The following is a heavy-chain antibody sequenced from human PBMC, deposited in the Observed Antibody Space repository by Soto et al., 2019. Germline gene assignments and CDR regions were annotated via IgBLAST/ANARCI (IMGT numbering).Heavy chain of an antibody. V-gene: IGHV3-23*01. CDR3: AKDKPGTTSFDY. CDR2: ISERGDTT. J-gene: IGHJ4*02. D-gene: IGHD1-1*01. CDR1: GGSINSSSYF. Sequence: PSETLSLTCSVSGGSINSSSYFWGWVRQPPGKGLEWVSGISERGDTTHYADSVKGRFTISRDTSKNTLYLQLNTLRADDTAVYYCAKDKPGTTSFDYWGQGTLVTVSS.